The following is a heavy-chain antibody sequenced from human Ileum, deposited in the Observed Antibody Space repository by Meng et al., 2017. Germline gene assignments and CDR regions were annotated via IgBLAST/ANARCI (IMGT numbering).Heavy chain of an antibody. D-gene: IGHD1-26*01. J-gene: IGHJ4*02. V-gene: IGHV4-4*02. CDR2: IHHSGST. CDR3: AREWSGSYRHFDY. CDR1: GGSISTSDW. Sequence: QGPLQESGPGLLSPSGTLSLTGAVSGGSISTSDWWSWVRQPPGKGLEWIGEIHHSGSTNYNPSLKSRVTISVDKSKNQFSLKLNSVTAADTAVYYCAREWSGSYRHFDYWGQGTLVTVSS.